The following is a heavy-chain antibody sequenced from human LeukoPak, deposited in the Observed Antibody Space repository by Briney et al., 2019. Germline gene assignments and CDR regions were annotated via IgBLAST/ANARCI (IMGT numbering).Heavy chain of an antibody. CDR1: GFTFSSYG. V-gene: IGHV3-30*02. Sequence: GGSLRLSCAASGFTFSSYGMHWVRQASGKGLEWVAFIRYDGSNKYYADSVKGRFTISRDNSKNTLYLQMNSLRAEDTAVYYCAKDIYDFWSGSFDYWGQGTLVTVSS. D-gene: IGHD3-3*01. J-gene: IGHJ4*02. CDR2: IRYDGSNK. CDR3: AKDIYDFWSGSFDY.